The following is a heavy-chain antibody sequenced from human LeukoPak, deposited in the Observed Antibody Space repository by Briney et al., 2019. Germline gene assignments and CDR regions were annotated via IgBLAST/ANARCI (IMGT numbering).Heavy chain of an antibody. CDR1: GGTFSSYA. V-gene: IGHV1-18*01. Sequence: PGASVKVSCKASGGTFSSYAISWVRQAPGQGLEWMGWVSAYNGDTNYAQRLRGRVTMTTDTSTSTAYMELRSLRSDDTAVYYCARDQDSSNYYGYQYYGMDVWGQGTTVTVSS. J-gene: IGHJ6*02. CDR2: VSAYNGDT. CDR3: ARDQDSSNYYGYQYYGMDV. D-gene: IGHD3-22*01.